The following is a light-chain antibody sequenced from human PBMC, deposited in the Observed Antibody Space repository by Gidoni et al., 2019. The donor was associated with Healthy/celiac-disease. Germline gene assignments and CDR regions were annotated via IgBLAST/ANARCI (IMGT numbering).Light chain of an antibody. V-gene: IGLV2-23*01. J-gene: IGLJ1*01. CDR1: TSAVGSYNL. CDR3: CSDGGSSSYV. Sequence: SSLTQPAPVSAPPGQSTTISCTGTTSAVGSYNLVSWYQQHPGKAPKLMIYEGNKRPSGAANRFSGTKSGNAASLTISVHQAEDEADYYCCSDGGSSSYVFGTGTKVTVL. CDR2: EGN.